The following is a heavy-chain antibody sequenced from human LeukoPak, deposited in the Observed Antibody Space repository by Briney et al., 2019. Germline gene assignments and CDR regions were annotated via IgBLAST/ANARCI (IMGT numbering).Heavy chain of an antibody. V-gene: IGHV4-39*01. CDR3: ARHQGASSGWSTYPSGYYFDY. CDR1: GGSISSSSYY. Sequence: SETLSLTCTVSGGSISSSSYYWGWIRQPPGKGLEWIGSIYYSGSTYYNPSLKSRVTISVDTSKNQFSLKLSSVTAADTAVYYCARHQGASSGWSTYPSGYYFDYWGQGTLVTVSS. J-gene: IGHJ4*02. D-gene: IGHD6-19*01. CDR2: IYYSGST.